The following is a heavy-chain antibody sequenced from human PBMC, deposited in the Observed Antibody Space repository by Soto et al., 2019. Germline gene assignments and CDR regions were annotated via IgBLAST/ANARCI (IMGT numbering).Heavy chain of an antibody. D-gene: IGHD2-8*02. CDR3: AKATATGGGAFDI. CDR1: GFTCSSYD. J-gene: IGHJ3*02. CDR2: ILVGGST. V-gene: IGHV3-23*01. Sequence: GGSLRLSCAASGFTCSSYDMSWVRQAPGKGLEWVSTILVGGSTHYPDSVKGRFTISRDNSKNTVFLQMNSLTAGDTAVYYCAKATATGGGAFDICGQGTTATV.